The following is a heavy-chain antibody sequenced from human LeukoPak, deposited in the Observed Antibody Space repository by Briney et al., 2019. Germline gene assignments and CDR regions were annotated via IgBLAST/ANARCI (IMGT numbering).Heavy chain of an antibody. CDR1: GYTFTSYD. Sequence: GASVKVSCKASGYTFTSYDINWVRQATGQGLEWMRWMNPNSGNTGYAQKFQGRVTMTRNTSISTAYMELSSLRSEDTAVYYCARGPGYDSSGYHLFDYWGQGTLVTVSS. CDR2: MNPNSGNT. V-gene: IGHV1-8*01. J-gene: IGHJ4*02. CDR3: ARGPGYDSSGYHLFDY. D-gene: IGHD3-22*01.